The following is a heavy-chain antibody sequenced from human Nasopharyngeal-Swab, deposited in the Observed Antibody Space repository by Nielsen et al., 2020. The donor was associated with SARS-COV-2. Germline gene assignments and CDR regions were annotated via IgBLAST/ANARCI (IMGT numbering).Heavy chain of an antibody. CDR3: AKDFGYCSSTSCYAPFDY. J-gene: IGHJ4*02. Sequence: LSLTCAASGFTFSSYAMSWVRQAPGKGLEWVSAISGSGGSTYYADSVKGRFTISRDNSKNTLYLQMNSLRAEDTAVYYCAKDFGYCSSTSCYAPFDYWGQGTLVTVSS. D-gene: IGHD2-2*03. V-gene: IGHV3-23*01. CDR2: ISGSGGST. CDR1: GFTFSSYA.